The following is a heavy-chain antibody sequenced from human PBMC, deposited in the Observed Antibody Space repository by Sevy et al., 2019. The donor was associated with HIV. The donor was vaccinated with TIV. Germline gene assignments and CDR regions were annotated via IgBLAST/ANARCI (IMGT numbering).Heavy chain of an antibody. Sequence: ASVKVSCKASGDTFNRYAFSWVRQAPGQGLEWMGGIITIFGAANYAQKFQGRATITADESTSTAYMELSSLRSEDTAVYYCAREAADVELNWFDPWGQGTLVTVSS. V-gene: IGHV1-69*13. D-gene: IGHD1-26*01. CDR1: GDTFNRYA. CDR3: AREAADVELNWFDP. CDR2: IITIFGAA. J-gene: IGHJ5*02.